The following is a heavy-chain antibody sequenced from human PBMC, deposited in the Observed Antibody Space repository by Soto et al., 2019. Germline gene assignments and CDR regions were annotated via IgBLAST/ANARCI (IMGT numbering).Heavy chain of an antibody. V-gene: IGHV3-21*01. J-gene: IGHJ4*02. D-gene: IGHD1-20*01. CDR2: ISSSSSYI. CDR3: DINPPKMATEY. CDR1: GFTFSSYS. Sequence: EVQLVESGGGLVKPGGSLRLSCAASGFTFSSYSMNWVRQAPGKGLEWVSSISSSSSYIYYADSVKGRFTISRDNAKNSLYLQMNILRAEDTAVYSCDINPPKMATEYWGQGALVTVST.